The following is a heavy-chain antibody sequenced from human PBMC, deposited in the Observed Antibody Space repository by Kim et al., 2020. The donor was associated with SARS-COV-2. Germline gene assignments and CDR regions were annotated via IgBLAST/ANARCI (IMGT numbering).Heavy chain of an antibody. J-gene: IGHJ4*02. V-gene: IGHV4-61*02. D-gene: IGHD3-3*01. Sequence: PSLKKRVTISVDPSKNNFSLKLSSVTAADTAVYYCARGRITIFGVVNYFDYWGQGTLVTVSS. CDR3: ARGRITIFGVVNYFDY.